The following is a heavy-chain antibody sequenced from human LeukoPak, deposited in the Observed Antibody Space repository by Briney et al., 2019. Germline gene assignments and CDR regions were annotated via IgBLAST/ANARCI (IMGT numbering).Heavy chain of an antibody. CDR3: ARGPSRGVLGAFDI. D-gene: IGHD3-10*01. CDR2: IIPIFGTA. V-gene: IGHV1-69*06. CDR1: GGTFSSYA. Sequence: ASVKVSCKASGGTFSSYAISWVRQAPGQGLEWMGGIIPIFGTANYAQKFQGRVTITADKSTSTAYMELSSLRSEDTAVYYCARGPSRGVLGAFDIWGQGTMVTVSS. J-gene: IGHJ3*02.